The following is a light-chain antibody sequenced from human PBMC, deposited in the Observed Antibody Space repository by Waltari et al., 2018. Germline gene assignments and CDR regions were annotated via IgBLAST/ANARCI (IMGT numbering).Light chain of an antibody. V-gene: IGKV4-1*01. CDR3: HHYYIPPLT. J-gene: IGKJ5*01. CDR2: WAS. Sequence: DIVMTQSPDSLAVSLGERATINCKSSQSLFSSSNSKTYIAVYQHKPGQPPKLLIYWASIRASGVPDRFSGSGSGTDFTLTISSLQAEDVAVYYCHHYYIPPLTFGQGTRLEI. CDR1: QSLFSSSNSKTY.